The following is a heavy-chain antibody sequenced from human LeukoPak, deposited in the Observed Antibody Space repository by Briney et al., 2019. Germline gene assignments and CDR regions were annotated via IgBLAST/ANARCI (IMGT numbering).Heavy chain of an antibody. D-gene: IGHD2-2*02. CDR2: IRYDGSNQ. Sequence: GESLKISCAASGMTFINIGMHWVRQAPGKGREWVAVIRYDGSNQYYVDSVKGRFTISRDNSKNTLYLQMNSLRAEDTAVYYCTRDILSRYFDFWGQGTLVTVSS. CDR3: TRDILSRYFDF. CDR1: GMTFINIG. V-gene: IGHV3-33*01. J-gene: IGHJ4*02.